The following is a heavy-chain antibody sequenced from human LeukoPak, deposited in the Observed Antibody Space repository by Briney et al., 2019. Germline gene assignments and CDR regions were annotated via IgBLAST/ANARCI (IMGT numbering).Heavy chain of an antibody. Sequence: GASVKVSCKASGYTFTSYGISWVRQAPGQGLEWMGIINPSGGSTNYAQKFQGRVTMTRDTSTNTVYMELSSLRSEDTAVYYCARVGTTVAAGDYFDSWAQGTLVTVSS. V-gene: IGHV1-46*01. D-gene: IGHD4-11*01. J-gene: IGHJ4*02. CDR1: GYTFTSYG. CDR3: ARVGTTVAAGDYFDS. CDR2: INPSGGST.